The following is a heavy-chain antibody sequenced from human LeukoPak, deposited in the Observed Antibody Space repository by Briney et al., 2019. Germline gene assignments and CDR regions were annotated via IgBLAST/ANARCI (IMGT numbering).Heavy chain of an antibody. CDR1: GFTFSSYA. Sequence: GESLRLSCAASGFTFSSYAMNWVRQAPGQGLEWVSTISASGGSTYYADSVKGRFTISISRDNSKYTLYLQMNSLRAEDTALYYCAKDIRQWLGYYFDYWGQGTLVTVSS. CDR3: AKDIRQWLGYYFDY. CDR2: ISASGGST. J-gene: IGHJ4*02. D-gene: IGHD6-19*01. V-gene: IGHV3-23*01.